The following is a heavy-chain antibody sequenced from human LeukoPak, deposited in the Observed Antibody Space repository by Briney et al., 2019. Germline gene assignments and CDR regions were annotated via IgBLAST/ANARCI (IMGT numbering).Heavy chain of an antibody. D-gene: IGHD6-13*01. V-gene: IGHV5-51*01. CDR1: GYSFTNYW. Sequence: GESLKTSCKGSGYSFTNYWIGWVRQMPGKGLEWMGIIYPGDSDTRYSPSFQGQVTISADKSISTAYLQWSSLKASDTAMYYCARLRADIAAAVNWYFDLWGRGTLVTVSS. CDR3: ARLRADIAAAVNWYFDL. CDR2: IYPGDSDT. J-gene: IGHJ2*01.